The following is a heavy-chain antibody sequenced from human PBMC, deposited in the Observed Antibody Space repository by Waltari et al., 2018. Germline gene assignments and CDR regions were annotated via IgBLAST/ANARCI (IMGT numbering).Heavy chain of an antibody. CDR2: IYYSGST. Sequence: QLQLQESGPGLVTPSETLSLTCTVSGGSISSSSYYWGWIRRPPGEGLEWIGSIYYSGSTYYNPSLKSRVTISVDTSKNQFSLKLSSVTAADTAVYYCARLLAGVVSGPYEDWFDPWGQGTLVTVSS. D-gene: IGHD6-19*01. CDR3: ARLLAGVVSGPYEDWFDP. V-gene: IGHV4-39*01. J-gene: IGHJ5*02. CDR1: GGSISSSSYY.